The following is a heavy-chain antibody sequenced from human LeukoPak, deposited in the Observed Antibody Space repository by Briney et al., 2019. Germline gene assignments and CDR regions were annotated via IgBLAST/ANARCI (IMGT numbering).Heavy chain of an antibody. CDR2: IYTSGST. V-gene: IGHV4-4*07. J-gene: IGHJ6*04. CDR1: GGSISSYY. D-gene: IGHD4-17*01. CDR3: ARDGTTVTTDAMDV. Sequence: SETLSLTCTVSGGSISSYYWSWIRQPAGKGLEWIGRIYTSGSTNYNPSLKSRVTMSVDTSKNQFSLKLSSVTAADTAVYYCARDGTTVTTDAMDVWGKGTTVTVSS.